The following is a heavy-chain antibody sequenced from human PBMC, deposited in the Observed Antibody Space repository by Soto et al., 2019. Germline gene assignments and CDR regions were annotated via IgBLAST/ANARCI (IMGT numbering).Heavy chain of an antibody. D-gene: IGHD5-18*01. CDR1: GFTFSSYS. CDR3: ARNERGYSYGSLDY. Sequence: PGGSLRLSCAASGFTFSSYSMNWVRQAPGKGLEWVSYISSSSSTIYYADSVKGRFTISRDNAKNTLYLQMNSLRAEDTAVYYCARNERGYSYGSLDYWGQGALVTVSS. CDR2: ISSSSSTI. V-gene: IGHV3-48*01. J-gene: IGHJ4*02.